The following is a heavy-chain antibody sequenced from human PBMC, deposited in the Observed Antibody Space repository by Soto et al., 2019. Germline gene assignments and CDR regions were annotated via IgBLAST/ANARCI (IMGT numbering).Heavy chain of an antibody. V-gene: IGHV3-30*18. CDR2: ISYDGATR. CDR1: GFTLSSFG. D-gene: IGHD1-26*01. J-gene: IGHJ4*02. CDR3: ANSPGAATSGSHY. Sequence: AQLLESGGGVVQPGRSLRLSCAASGFTLSSFGMYWVRQAPGRGLEWVAVISYDGATRYYGDSVKGRFTISRDNSKDTLYLQMDSRRPEDTAVYYCANSPGAATSGSHYWGQGTLVTVSS.